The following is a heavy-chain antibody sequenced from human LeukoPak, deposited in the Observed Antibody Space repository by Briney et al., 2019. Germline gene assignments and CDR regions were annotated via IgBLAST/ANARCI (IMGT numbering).Heavy chain of an antibody. CDR3: TTDVVDSSVPSVCY. D-gene: IGHD6-19*01. CDR1: VFTFSNAW. CDR2: IKSKTDGGTT. V-gene: IGHV3-15*01. J-gene: IGHJ4*02. Sequence: GGSLRLSCAAAVFTFSNAWMNWLRQAPGKGLEWVGRIKSKTDGGTTDYAASVKGRFTISRDDSKTTLYLQMNSLKTEDTAVYYCTTDVVDSSVPSVCYCGQGRLVTVSS.